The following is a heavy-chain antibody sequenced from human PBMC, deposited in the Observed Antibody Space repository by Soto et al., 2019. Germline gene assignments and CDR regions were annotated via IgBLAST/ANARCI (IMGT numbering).Heavy chain of an antibody. D-gene: IGHD3-22*01. V-gene: IGHV4-59*01. CDR1: GGSISSYY. CDR3: ARAWAYYDSSGYYRWFDP. CDR2: IYYSGST. J-gene: IGHJ5*02. Sequence: SETLSLTCTVSGGSISSYYWSWIRQPPGKGLEWIGYIYYSGSTNYNPSLKSRVTISVDTSKNQFSLKLSSVTAADTAVYYCARAWAYYDSSGYYRWFDPWGQGTLVTVSS.